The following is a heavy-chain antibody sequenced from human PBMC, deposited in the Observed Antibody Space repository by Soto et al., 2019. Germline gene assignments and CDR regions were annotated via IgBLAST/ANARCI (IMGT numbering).Heavy chain of an antibody. CDR2: ISYDGSNK. J-gene: IGHJ6*02. V-gene: IGHV3-30-3*01. CDR3: ARVGIAAAGTDYYYYGMDV. Sequence: QVQLVESGGGVVQPGRSLRLSYAASGFTFSSYAMHWVRQAPGKGLEWVAVISYDGSNKYYADSVKGRFTISRDNSKNTLYLQMNSLRAEDTAVYYCARVGIAAAGTDYYYYGMDVWGQGTTVTVSS. D-gene: IGHD6-13*01. CDR1: GFTFSSYA.